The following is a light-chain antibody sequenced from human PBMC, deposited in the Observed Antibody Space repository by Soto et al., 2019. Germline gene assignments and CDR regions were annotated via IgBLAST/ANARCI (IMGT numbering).Light chain of an antibody. CDR1: SSDVGGYNY. CDR2: EVS. J-gene: IGLJ3*02. Sequence: QSALTQPPSASGSPGQSVTISCTGTSSDVGGYNYVSWYQQHPGKAPKLMIYEVSKRPSGVPDRFSGSKSGNTASLTVSGLQAEDEADYYCSSYAGSNNPGVFGVGTKLTVL. CDR3: SSYAGSNNPGV. V-gene: IGLV2-8*01.